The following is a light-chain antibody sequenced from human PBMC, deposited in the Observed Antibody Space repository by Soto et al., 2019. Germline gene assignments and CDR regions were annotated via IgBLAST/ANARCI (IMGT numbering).Light chain of an antibody. V-gene: IGKV3-20*01. CDR1: QSVRSN. CDR2: GAS. CDR3: QQFSSYPLT. J-gene: IGKJ4*01. Sequence: EIVMTQSPATLSVSPGERATLSCRASQSVRSNLAWYQQKPGQAPRLLIYGASSRATGIPDRFSGSGSGTDFTLTISRLEPEDSAVYYCQQFSSYPLTFGGGTKVDI.